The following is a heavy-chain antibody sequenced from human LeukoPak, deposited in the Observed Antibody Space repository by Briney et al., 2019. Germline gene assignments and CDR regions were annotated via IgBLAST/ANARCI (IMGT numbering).Heavy chain of an antibody. CDR3: ATWGDIVVVPAAPRDY. CDR2: IYSGGST. J-gene: IGHJ4*02. D-gene: IGHD2-2*01. V-gene: IGHV3-66*02. CDR1: GFTVSSNY. Sequence: PGGSLRLSCAASGFTVSSNYMSWVRQAPGKGLEWVSVIYSGGSTYYADSVKGRFTISRDNSKNTLYLQMTSLRAEDTAVYYCATWGDIVVVPAAPRDYWGQGTLVTVSS.